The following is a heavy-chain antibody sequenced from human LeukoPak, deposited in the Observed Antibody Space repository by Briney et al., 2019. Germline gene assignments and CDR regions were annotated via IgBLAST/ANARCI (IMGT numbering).Heavy chain of an antibody. V-gene: IGHV4-4*07. J-gene: IGHJ6*03. CDR2: IFTSGIA. CDR3: AREISGTYYNPLGYMDV. CDR1: GGSIGIYY. Sequence: PSETLSLTCTVSGGSIGIYYWNWIRQPAGKGLKWIGRIFTSGIANYNPSLKSRVTMSVDTSKNQFSLNLSSVTAADTAVYYCAREISGTYYNPLGYMDVWGKGTTVTVSS. D-gene: IGHD3-10*01.